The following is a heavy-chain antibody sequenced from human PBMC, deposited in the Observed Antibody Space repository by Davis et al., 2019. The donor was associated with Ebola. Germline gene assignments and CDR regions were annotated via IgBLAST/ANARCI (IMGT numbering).Heavy chain of an antibody. Sequence: GSLRLSCAVYGGSFSGYYWSWIRQPPGKGLEWIGEINHSGSTNYNPSLKSRVTISVDTSKNQFSLKLSSVTAADTAVYYCARGAIFGVVRYYYYGMDVWGQGTTVTVSS. J-gene: IGHJ6*02. CDR2: INHSGST. CDR1: GGSFSGYY. V-gene: IGHV4-34*01. D-gene: IGHD3-3*01. CDR3: ARGAIFGVVRYYYYGMDV.